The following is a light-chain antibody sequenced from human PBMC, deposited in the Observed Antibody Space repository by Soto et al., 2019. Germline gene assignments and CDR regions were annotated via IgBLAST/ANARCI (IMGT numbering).Light chain of an antibody. Sequence: EIVLTQSPGTLSLSPGERATLSCSASQTVLNNYLTWYQQKPGQAPRRLIFGASIRATGIPDRFSGSGSGTDFTLTSSRLEPEDFAVYYCQQYGSSPTTFGQGTKVDIK. CDR3: QQYGSSPTT. J-gene: IGKJ1*01. V-gene: IGKV3-20*01. CDR1: QTVLNNY. CDR2: GAS.